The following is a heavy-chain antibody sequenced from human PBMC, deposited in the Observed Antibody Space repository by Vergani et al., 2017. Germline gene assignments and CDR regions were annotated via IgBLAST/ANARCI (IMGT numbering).Heavy chain of an antibody. V-gene: IGHV4-61*02. CDR2: IALSGST. J-gene: IGHJ6*02. Sequence: QVKLQESGPGLVKPSQSLSLTCNVSGGPMSSGHYYWTWLRQPAGKGLEWIGRIALSGSTNYNPSLRSRVSISLDKSKNQFSLKVDSVTAADTAVYYCARDVGTTMIVIDQAAGMDVWGQGTTVTVSS. CDR1: GGPMSSGHYY. CDR3: ARDVGTTMIVIDQAAGMDV. D-gene: IGHD3-22*01.